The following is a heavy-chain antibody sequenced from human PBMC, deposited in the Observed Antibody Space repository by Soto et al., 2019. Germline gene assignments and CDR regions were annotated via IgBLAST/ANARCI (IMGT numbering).Heavy chain of an antibody. V-gene: IGHV4-38-2*02. CDR1: GYSISSGYY. Sequence: SETLSLTCAVSGYSISSGYYWGWIRQPPGKGLEWIGSIYHSGSTYYNPSLKSRVTISVDTSKNQFSLKLSSVTAADTAVYYCARDRGLYGSGSYYNPNWFDPWGQGTLVTVSS. D-gene: IGHD3-10*01. CDR2: IYHSGST. J-gene: IGHJ5*02. CDR3: ARDRGLYGSGSYYNPNWFDP.